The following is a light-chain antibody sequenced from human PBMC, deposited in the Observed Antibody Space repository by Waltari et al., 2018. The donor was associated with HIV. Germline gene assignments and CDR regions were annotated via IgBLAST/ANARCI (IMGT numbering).Light chain of an antibody. V-gene: IGLV1-47*01. CDR1: NSNIGSNS. J-gene: IGLJ1*01. CDR2: TN. CDR3: ATWDDSLSGQV. Sequence: QSVLTQPPSASGTPGQRVTISCSGSNSNIGSNSVYWYQQLPGTAPTLLIYTNQRPPGVPGRFSGSKSGTSASLAISGLRSEDEAHYYCATWDDSLSGQVFGTGTEVTVL.